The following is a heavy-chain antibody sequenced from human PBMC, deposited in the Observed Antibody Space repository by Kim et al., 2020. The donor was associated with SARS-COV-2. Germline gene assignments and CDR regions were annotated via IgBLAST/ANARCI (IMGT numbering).Heavy chain of an antibody. D-gene: IGHD5-18*01. Sequence: PSLKSRVTLSVDTSKNQFSLKMTSVTAADTSLYYCARALGYTSGHVAADYWGQGILVTVS. V-gene: IGHV4-34*01. J-gene: IGHJ4*02. CDR3: ARALGYTSGHVAADY.